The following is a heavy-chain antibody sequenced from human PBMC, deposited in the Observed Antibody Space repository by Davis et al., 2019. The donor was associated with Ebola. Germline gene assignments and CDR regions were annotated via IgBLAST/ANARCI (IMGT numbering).Heavy chain of an antibody. D-gene: IGHD7-27*01. J-gene: IGHJ4*02. Sequence: GESLKISCAASGFTFSNYWMNWVRQAPGKGLEWVANISPDGSNKRYVDSVMGRFIASRDNTKNSFYLQMNSLRAEDTAVYYCAGWGSTNYWGQGTLVTVSS. V-gene: IGHV3-7*01. CDR1: GFTFSNYW. CDR2: ISPDGSNK. CDR3: AGWGSTNY.